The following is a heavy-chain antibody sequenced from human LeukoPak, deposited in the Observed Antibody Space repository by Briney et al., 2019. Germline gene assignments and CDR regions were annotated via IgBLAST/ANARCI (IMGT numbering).Heavy chain of an antibody. CDR3: ARVRVRGVISAFDI. D-gene: IGHD3-10*01. V-gene: IGHV4-39*01. Sequence: SETLSLTCTVSGGSISSSSYYWGWIRQPPGKGLEWIGSIYYSGSTYYNPSLKSRVTISVDTSKNQFSLKLSSVTAADTAVYYCARVRVRGVISAFDIWGQGTMVTVSS. J-gene: IGHJ3*02. CDR1: GGSISSSSYY. CDR2: IYYSGST.